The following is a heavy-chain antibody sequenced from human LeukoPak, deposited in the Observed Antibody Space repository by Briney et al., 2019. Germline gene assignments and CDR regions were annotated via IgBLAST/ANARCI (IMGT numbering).Heavy chain of an antibody. D-gene: IGHD1-14*01. CDR1: AYCFATNN. CDR2: IYASNSDT. V-gene: IGHV5-51*01. J-gene: IGHJ4*02. CDR3: ARHLTGSTD. Sequence: GEPLMIPSDAFAYCFATNNIVWWGQVPAKGLEWVSIIYASNSDTSYSQSFLGQVTISADKSISIDNLQWSSLKASDNSMYWCARHLTGSTDWGQGTLVTVSS.